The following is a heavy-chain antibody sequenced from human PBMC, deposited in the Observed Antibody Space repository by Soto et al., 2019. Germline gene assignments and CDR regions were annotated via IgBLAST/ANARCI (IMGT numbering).Heavy chain of an antibody. Sequence: GVSLRLSCAASGFTFSSYAMSWVRQAPGKGLEWVSAISGSGGSTYYADSVKGRFTISRDNSKNTLYLQMNSLRAEDTAVYYCAKDRRLIVVVIPVDWGKGTLVTVSS. CDR3: AKDRRLIVVVIPVD. V-gene: IGHV3-23*01. CDR1: GFTFSSYA. CDR2: ISGSGGST. D-gene: IGHD3-22*01. J-gene: IGHJ4*02.